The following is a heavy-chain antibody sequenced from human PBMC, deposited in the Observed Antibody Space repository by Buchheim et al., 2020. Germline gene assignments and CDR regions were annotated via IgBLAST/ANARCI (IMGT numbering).Heavy chain of an antibody. Sequence: EVQLVQSGAEVKKPGESLKISCKGSEYSFPSYWIGWVRQMPGKGLEWMGIIFPRDSDTRYSPSFQGRVTISVDTSINTAYSQWSSLEASDTAIYYCARHRSLQYLDYWGQGTL. CDR2: IFPRDSDT. CDR3: ARHRSLQYLDY. J-gene: IGHJ4*02. D-gene: IGHD3-16*02. CDR1: EYSFPSYW. V-gene: IGHV5-51*01.